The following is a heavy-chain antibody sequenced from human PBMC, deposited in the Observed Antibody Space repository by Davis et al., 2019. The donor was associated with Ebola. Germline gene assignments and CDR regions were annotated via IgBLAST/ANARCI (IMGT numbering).Heavy chain of an antibody. CDR2: IIPILGIA. CDR3: ASYDLHTMGHGADV. CDR1: GGTFSSYA. V-gene: IGHV1-69*04. J-gene: IGHJ6*02. D-gene: IGHD3-10*01. Sequence: SVKVSCKASGGTFSSYAISWVRQAPGQGLEWMGRIIPILGIANYGQKFQGRVTITADKSTSTAYMELSSLRSEDTAVYYCASYDLHTMGHGADVWGQGTTVTVSS.